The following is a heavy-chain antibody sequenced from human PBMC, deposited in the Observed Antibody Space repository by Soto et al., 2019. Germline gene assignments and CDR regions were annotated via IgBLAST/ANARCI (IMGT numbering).Heavy chain of an antibody. D-gene: IGHD6-13*01. CDR2: ISGSGGST. V-gene: IGHV3-23*01. J-gene: IGHJ4*02. CDR3: AKDQGSSWYEIDY. CDR1: GFTFSNYA. Sequence: ESGGGLVQPGGSLRLSCAASGFTFSNYAVTWVRQAPGKGLEWVSTISGSGGSTYYADSVKGRFTISRDNSKNTLYLQMNSLRAEDTAVYYGAKDQGSSWYEIDYWGQGTLVTVSS.